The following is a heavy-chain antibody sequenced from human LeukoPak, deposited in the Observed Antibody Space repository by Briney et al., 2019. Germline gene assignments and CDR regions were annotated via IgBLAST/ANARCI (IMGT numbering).Heavy chain of an antibody. CDR3: ARRYCSGGSCYEYYYYYYGMDV. CDR1: GFTFSSYA. CDR2: ISYDGSNK. D-gene: IGHD2-15*01. Sequence: GGSLRLSCAASGFTFSSYAMHWVRQAPGKGLEWVAVISYDGSNKYYADSVKGRFTISRDNSKNTLYLQMNSLRAEDTAVYYCARRYCSGGSCYEYYYYYYGMDVWGQGTTVTVSS. V-gene: IGHV3-30-3*01. J-gene: IGHJ6*02.